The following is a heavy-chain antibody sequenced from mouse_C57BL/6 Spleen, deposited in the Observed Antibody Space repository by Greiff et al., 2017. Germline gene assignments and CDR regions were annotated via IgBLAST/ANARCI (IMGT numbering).Heavy chain of an antibody. Sequence: VQLQQPGAELVRPGSSVKLSCKASGYTFTSYWMHWVKQRPIQGLEWIGNIDPSDSETHYNQKFKDKAALTVDKSSSTAYMQLSSLTSEDSAVYYCARSLIKLWFAYWGQGTLVTVSA. J-gene: IGHJ3*01. CDR2: IDPSDSET. D-gene: IGHD6-2*01. V-gene: IGHV1-52*01. CDR1: GYTFTSYW. CDR3: ARSLIKLWFAY.